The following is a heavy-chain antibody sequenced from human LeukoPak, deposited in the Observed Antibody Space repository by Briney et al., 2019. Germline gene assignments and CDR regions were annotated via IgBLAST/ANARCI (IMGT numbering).Heavy chain of an antibody. CDR1: GFTFSDYY. CDR3: ARAPAGGGSLSRGAFDI. J-gene: IGHJ3*02. V-gene: IGHV4-30-4*08. Sequence: LRLSCAASGFTFSDYYMTWIRQPPGKGLEWIGYIYYSGSTYYNPSLKSRVTISVDTSKNQFSLKLSSVTAADTAVYYCARAPAGGGSLSRGAFDIWGQGTMVTVSS. D-gene: IGHD2-15*01. CDR2: IYYSGST.